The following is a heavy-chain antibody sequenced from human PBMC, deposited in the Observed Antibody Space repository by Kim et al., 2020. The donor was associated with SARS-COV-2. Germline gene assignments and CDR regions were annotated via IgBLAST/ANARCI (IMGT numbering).Heavy chain of an antibody. CDR3: ARGLSLLGSSSWWWGTLDY. J-gene: IGHJ4*02. Sequence: SVKVSCKASGGTFSSYAISWVRQAPGQGLEWMGGIIPIFGTANYAQKFQGRVTITADESTSTAYMELSSLRSEDTAVYYCARGLSLLGSSSWWWGTLDYWGQGTLVTVSS. CDR1: GGTFSSYA. V-gene: IGHV1-69*13. CDR2: IIPIFGTA. D-gene: IGHD6-13*01.